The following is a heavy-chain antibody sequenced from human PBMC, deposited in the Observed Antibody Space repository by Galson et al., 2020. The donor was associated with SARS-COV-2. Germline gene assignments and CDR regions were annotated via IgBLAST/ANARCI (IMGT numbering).Heavy chain of an antibody. CDR3: AREVFGNPTPGAFDI. CDR1: GGSISSSNW. D-gene: IGHD3-10*01. Sequence: SETLSLTCAVSGGSISSSNWWSWVRQPPGKGLEWIGEIYHSGSTNYNPSLKSRVTISVDKSKNQFSLKLSSVTAADTAVYYCAREVFGNPTPGAFDIWGQGTMVTVSS. CDR2: IYHSGST. J-gene: IGHJ3*02. V-gene: IGHV4-4*02.